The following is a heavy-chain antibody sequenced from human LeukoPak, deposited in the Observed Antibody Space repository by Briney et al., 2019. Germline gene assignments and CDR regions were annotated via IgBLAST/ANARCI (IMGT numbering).Heavy chain of an antibody. CDR3: ARMGNSAFDI. CDR2: ICSGGTT. CDR1: GFSFSDYT. Sequence: PGGSLRLSCVASGFSFSDYTMSWVRQAPGKGLEWVSVICSGGTTYYADSVKGRFTISRDNSKNTLYLQMNSLRVEDTAMYYCARMGNSAFDIRGQGTMVTVSS. D-gene: IGHD1-7*01. V-gene: IGHV3-53*01. J-gene: IGHJ3*02.